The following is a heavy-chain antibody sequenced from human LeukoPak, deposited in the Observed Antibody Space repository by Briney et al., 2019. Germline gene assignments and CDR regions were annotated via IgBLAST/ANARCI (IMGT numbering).Heavy chain of an antibody. J-gene: IGHJ4*02. Sequence: ASVKVSCKASGYTFTGYYMHWVRQAPGQGLEWMGWINPNSGGTNYAQKFQGRVTMTRDTSISTAYMELSRLRADDTAVYYCARDLSSMTIVATTNAFDYWGQGTLVTVSS. V-gene: IGHV1-2*02. CDR1: GYTFTGYY. D-gene: IGHD5-12*01. CDR3: ARDLSSMTIVATTNAFDY. CDR2: INPNSGGT.